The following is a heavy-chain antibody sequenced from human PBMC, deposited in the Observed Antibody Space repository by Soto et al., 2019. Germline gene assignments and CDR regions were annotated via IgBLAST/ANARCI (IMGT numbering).Heavy chain of an antibody. Sequence: SETLSLTCTVSGGSISSGGYYWSWIRQHPGKGLEWIGYIYYSGSTYYNPSLKSRVTISVDTSKNQFSLKLSSVTAADTAVYYCARAIPTYSNYVDYFDYWGQGTQVTVSS. J-gene: IGHJ4*02. CDR2: IYYSGST. D-gene: IGHD4-4*01. CDR3: ARAIPTYSNYVDYFDY. V-gene: IGHV4-31*03. CDR1: GGSISSGGYY.